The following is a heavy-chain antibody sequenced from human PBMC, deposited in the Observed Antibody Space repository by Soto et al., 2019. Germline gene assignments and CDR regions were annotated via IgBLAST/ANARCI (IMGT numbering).Heavy chain of an antibody. CDR3: AKGSGGGRPYYFDY. Sequence: HPGGSLRLSCAASGFTVSDNFMSWVRQAPGKGLEWVSVLYSDGHTYYADSVKDRFTISRDDSKNTLYLQMNSLRADDTAVYYCAKGSGGGRPYYFDYWGQGTPVTVSS. J-gene: IGHJ4*02. V-gene: IGHV3-66*01. D-gene: IGHD2-15*01. CDR1: GFTVSDNF. CDR2: LYSDGHT.